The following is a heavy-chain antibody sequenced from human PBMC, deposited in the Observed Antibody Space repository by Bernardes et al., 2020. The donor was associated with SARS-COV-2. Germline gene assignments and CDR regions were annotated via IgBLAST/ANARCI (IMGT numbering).Heavy chain of an antibody. J-gene: IGHJ4*02. CDR3: ARHGYSSSRPPYYFDY. CDR1: GGSISSYY. V-gene: IGHV4-59*08. CDR2: IYYSGST. Sequence: SETLSLTCTVSGGSISSYYWSWIRQPPGKGLEWIGYIYYSGSTNYNPSLKSRVTISVDTSKNQFSLKLSSVTAADTAVYYCARHGYSSSRPPYYFDYWGQGTLVTVSS. D-gene: IGHD6-6*01.